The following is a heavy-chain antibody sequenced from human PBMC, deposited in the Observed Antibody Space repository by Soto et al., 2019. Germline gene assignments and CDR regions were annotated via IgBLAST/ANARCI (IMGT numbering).Heavy chain of an antibody. V-gene: IGHV3-30*18. CDR1: GFTFSTYG. CDR3: AKDLAGGPDY. CDR2: ISYDGSNR. D-gene: IGHD3-16*01. J-gene: IGHJ4*02. Sequence: QVQLVESGGGVVQPGRSLRLSCPASGFTFSTYGMHWVRQAPGKGLEWVAVISYDGSNRYYADSVKGRFTISRDASKNTVDLQMNVLRADDTAVYYCAKDLAGGPDYWGQGTLVTVSS.